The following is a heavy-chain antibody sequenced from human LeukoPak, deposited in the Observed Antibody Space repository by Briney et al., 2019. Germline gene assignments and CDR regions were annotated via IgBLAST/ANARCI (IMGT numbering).Heavy chain of an antibody. Sequence: GGSLRLSCAASGFTFSSYSMNWVRQAPGKGLEWVSVIRGSSGSTYYADSVKVRFTISRDDSKYTLYLQMNSLRAKDTAVYYCAKEREYSGYEPDPNDYWGQGTLVTVSS. CDR3: AKEREYSGYEPDPNDY. D-gene: IGHD5-12*01. CDR2: IRGSSGST. CDR1: GFTFSSYS. J-gene: IGHJ4*02. V-gene: IGHV3-23*01.